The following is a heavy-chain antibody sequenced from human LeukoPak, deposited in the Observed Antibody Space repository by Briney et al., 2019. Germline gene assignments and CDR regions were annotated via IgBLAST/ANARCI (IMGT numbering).Heavy chain of an antibody. CDR3: ARLPMRGWFDP. CDR2: INHSGST. Sequence: SETLSLTCAVYGGSFSGYYWSWIRQPPGKGLEWIGEINHSGSTNYNPSLKSRVTISVDTSKNQFSLKLSSVTAADTAVYYCARLPMRGWFDPWGQGTLVTVSS. V-gene: IGHV4-34*01. CDR1: GGSFSGYY. J-gene: IGHJ5*02.